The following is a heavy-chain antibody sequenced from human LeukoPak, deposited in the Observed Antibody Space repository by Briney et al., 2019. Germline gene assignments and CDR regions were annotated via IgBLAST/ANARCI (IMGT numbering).Heavy chain of an antibody. Sequence: SVKVSCKASGGTFSSYTISWVRQAPGQGLEWMGRIIPILGIANYAQKFLGRVTITADKSTSTAYMELSSLRSEDTAVYYCARDLRELHQYYFDYWGQGTLVTVSS. D-gene: IGHD1-26*01. J-gene: IGHJ4*02. V-gene: IGHV1-69*04. CDR3: ARDLRELHQYYFDY. CDR2: IIPILGIA. CDR1: GGTFSSYT.